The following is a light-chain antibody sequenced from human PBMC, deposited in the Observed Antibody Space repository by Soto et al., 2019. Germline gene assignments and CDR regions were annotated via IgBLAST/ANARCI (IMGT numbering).Light chain of an antibody. V-gene: IGLV1-44*01. CDR3: AAWDDSLNGPV. J-gene: IGLJ2*01. CDR2: NNN. CDR1: SSSIGSNT. Sequence: QSVLTQPPSASGTPGQRVNISCSGSSSSIGSNTVNWYHQLPGTAPKLLIYNNNHRPSGVPDRFSGSKSGTSASLAISGLQSEDEADYYCAAWDDSLNGPVFGGGTKLTVL.